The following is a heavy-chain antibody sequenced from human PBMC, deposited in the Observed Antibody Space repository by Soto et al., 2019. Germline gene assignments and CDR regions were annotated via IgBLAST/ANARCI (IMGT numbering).Heavy chain of an antibody. Sequence: SETLSLTCTVSGGSITTGGSYWSWIRQHPGKGLEWIGNIYHSGNTYYNPSLKSRLTISVDTSKNHFSLMVDSVTAVDTAVYYCARARFQVLYGKPYFDSWGQGTLVTVS. CDR3: ARARFQVLYGKPYFDS. CDR1: GGSITTGGSY. CDR2: IYHSGNT. V-gene: IGHV4-31*03. J-gene: IGHJ4*02. D-gene: IGHD2-2*02.